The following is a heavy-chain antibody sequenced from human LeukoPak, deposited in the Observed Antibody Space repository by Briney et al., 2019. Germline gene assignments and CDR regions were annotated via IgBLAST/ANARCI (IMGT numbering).Heavy chain of an antibody. J-gene: IGHJ4*02. D-gene: IGHD6-19*01. V-gene: IGHV3-23*01. CDR2: ISGSAGST. Sequence: GGSLRLSCAASGFTFSSYAMSWVRQAPGKGLEWVSAISGSAGSTYYAGSVKGRFTISRDNSKNTLYLQMNSLRAEGTALYYCAKERRETSGWDFDDWGQGTLVTVSS. CDR1: GFTFSSYA. CDR3: AKERRETSGWDFDD.